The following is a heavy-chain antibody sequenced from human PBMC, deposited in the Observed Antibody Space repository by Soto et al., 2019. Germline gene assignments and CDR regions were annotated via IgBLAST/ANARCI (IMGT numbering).Heavy chain of an antibody. CDR2: INPSGGST. D-gene: IGHD2-2*01. J-gene: IGHJ6*02. V-gene: IGHV1-46*01. CDR1: GYTFTIYY. Sequence: GASVKVSCKASGYTFTIYYMHCVVQSPLQWLEWTGIINPSGGSTSYAQKFQGRVTMTRDTSTSTVYMELSSLRSEDTAVYYCARGCSSTSPYYYYYYGMDVWGQGTTVTVSS. CDR3: ARGCSSTSPYYYYYYGMDV.